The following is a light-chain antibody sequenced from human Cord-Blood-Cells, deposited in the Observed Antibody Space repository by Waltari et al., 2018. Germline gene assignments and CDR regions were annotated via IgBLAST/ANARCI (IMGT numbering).Light chain of an antibody. CDR2: DVS. V-gene: IGLV2-14*01. J-gene: IGLJ3*02. Sequence: QSALTQSASVSGSPGQSITISCTGTSSDFGGYNYVSWYQQPPGKAPKLMIYDVSKRPSGVSNRFSGSKSGNTASLTISGLQAEDEADYYCSSYTSSSTWVFGGGTKLTVL. CDR3: SSYTSSSTWV. CDR1: SSDFGGYNY.